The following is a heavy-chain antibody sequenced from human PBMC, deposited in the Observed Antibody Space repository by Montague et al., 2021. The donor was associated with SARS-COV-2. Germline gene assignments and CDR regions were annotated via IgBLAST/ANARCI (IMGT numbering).Heavy chain of an antibody. J-gene: IGHJ4*02. D-gene: IGHD5-24*01. CDR1: GRSISSGSYY. CDR3: ARVLPRWLQFDPYFDY. V-gene: IGHV4-61*02. Sequence: TLSLTCTVSGRSISSGSYYWSWIRQPAGKGLEWIGRIYTSGSTNYNPSLKSRVTISVDTSKNQFSLKLSSVTAADTAVYYCARVLPRWLQFDPYFDYWGQGTLVTVSS. CDR2: IYTSGST.